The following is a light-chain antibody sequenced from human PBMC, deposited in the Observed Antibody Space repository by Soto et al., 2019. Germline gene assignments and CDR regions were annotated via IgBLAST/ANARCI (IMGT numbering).Light chain of an antibody. J-gene: IGKJ1*01. Sequence: DIQMTQSPSTLSASVGDRVTITCRASQSISSWLAWYQQKPGKAPELVIYKASSLRSGVPSRFSGSGYGTEFTLTISSLQPDDFATYYCLQYNSFWTFGRGTRVEIK. V-gene: IGKV1-5*03. CDR1: QSISSW. CDR3: LQYNSFWT. CDR2: KAS.